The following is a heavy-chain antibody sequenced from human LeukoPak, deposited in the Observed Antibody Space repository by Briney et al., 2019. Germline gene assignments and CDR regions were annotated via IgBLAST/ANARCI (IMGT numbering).Heavy chain of an antibody. CDR2: ISYDGSNK. CDR3: ANREYHLPALY. D-gene: IGHD2-2*01. V-gene: IGHV3-30*18. Sequence: GGSLRLSCAASGFTFSTYVMHWVRQAPGKGLEWVAVISYDGSNKYYADSVKGRFTISRDNSKNTLYLQMNSLRAEDTAVYYCANREYHLPALYWGQGTLVTVSS. CDR1: GFTFSTYV. J-gene: IGHJ4*02.